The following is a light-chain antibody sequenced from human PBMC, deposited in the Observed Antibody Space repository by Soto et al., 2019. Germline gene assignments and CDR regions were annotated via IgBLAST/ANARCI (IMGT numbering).Light chain of an antibody. J-gene: IGKJ3*01. Sequence: DIQMTQSPSSVSASVGDRVTITCRASQDISSWLAWYQQTPGKAPKLLIYAASRLQSGVPSRFIGSGSGADFSLTISSLPTEDFAIYYCPQHDSFPRTFGPGTKVDMK. CDR2: AAS. V-gene: IGKV1-12*01. CDR1: QDISSW. CDR3: PQHDSFPRT.